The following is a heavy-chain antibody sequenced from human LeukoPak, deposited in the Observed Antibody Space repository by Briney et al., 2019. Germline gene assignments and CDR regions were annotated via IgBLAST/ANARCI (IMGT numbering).Heavy chain of an antibody. J-gene: IGHJ3*02. Sequence: SGTLSLTCTVSGGSISSSSYYWGWIRQPPGKGLEWIGSIYYSGSTYYNPSLKSRVTISVDTSKNQFSLKLSSVTAADTAVYYCASGSPFPGGRAFDIWGQGTMVTVSS. CDR3: ASGSPFPGGRAFDI. V-gene: IGHV4-39*01. CDR1: GGSISSSSYY. D-gene: IGHD1-14*01. CDR2: IYYSGST.